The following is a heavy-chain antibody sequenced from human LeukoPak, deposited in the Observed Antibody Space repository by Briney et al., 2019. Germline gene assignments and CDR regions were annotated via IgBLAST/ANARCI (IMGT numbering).Heavy chain of an antibody. CDR3: VRDFRSADY. CDR1: GFTFSDYC. J-gene: IGHJ4*02. V-gene: IGHV3-74*01. CDR2: ICPDGTVT. Sequence: RAGGSLRLSCAASGFTFSDYCMHWVRQAPGKGPMWVSRICPDGTVTNYADSVKARFIISRDNARNTVYLQMNSLRVEDTAVYYCVRDFRSADYWGQGTLVTVSS.